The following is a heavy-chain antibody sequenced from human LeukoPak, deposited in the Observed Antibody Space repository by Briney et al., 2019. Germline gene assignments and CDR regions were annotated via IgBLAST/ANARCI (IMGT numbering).Heavy chain of an antibody. CDR1: GFTFSSYA. CDR2: ISCDGSNK. CDR3: ARDNWVDC. Sequence: GGSLRLSCAASGFTFSSYAMHWVRQAPGKGLEWVAVISCDGSNKYYADSVKGRFTISRDNAKNSLYLQMNSLKVEDTAIYYCARDNWVDCWGQGTLVTVSS. V-gene: IGHV3-30-3*01. J-gene: IGHJ5*01.